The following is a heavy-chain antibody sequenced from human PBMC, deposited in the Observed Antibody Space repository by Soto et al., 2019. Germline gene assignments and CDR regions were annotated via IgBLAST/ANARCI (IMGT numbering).Heavy chain of an antibody. V-gene: IGHV3-23*01. CDR1: GFTFSSYA. J-gene: IGHJ6*02. CDR2: ISGSGGST. CDR3: AKVSHGYYYYGMDV. Sequence: LRLSCAASGFTFSSYAMSWVRQAPGKGLEWVSAISGSGGSTYYADSVKGRFTISRDNSKNTLYLQMNSLRAEDTAVYYCAKVSHGYYYYGMDVWGQGTTVTVSS.